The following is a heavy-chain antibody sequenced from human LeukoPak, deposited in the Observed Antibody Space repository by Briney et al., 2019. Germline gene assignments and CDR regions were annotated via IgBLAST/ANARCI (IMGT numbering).Heavy chain of an antibody. CDR3: ARDHPNYYGSGSYCY. CDR1: GGSFSGYY. Sequence: PSETLSLTCAVYGGSFSGYYWSWIRQPPGKGLEWIGEINHSGSTNYNPSLKSRVTISVDTSKNQFSLKLSSVTAADTAVYYCARDHPNYYGSGSYCYWGQGTLVTVSS. D-gene: IGHD3-10*01. CDR2: INHSGST. V-gene: IGHV4-34*01. J-gene: IGHJ4*02.